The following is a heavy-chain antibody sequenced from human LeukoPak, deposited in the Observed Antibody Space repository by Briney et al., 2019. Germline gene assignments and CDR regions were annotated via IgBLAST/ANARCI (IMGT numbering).Heavy chain of an antibody. CDR3: ARDRRYSAYGDFDY. Sequence: GASVKVSCKASGYTFTSYDINWVRQATGQGLEWMGWMNPNSGNTGYAQKFQGRVTITRNTSISTAYMKLSSLRSEDTAVYYCARDRRYSAYGDFDYWGQGTLVTVSS. D-gene: IGHD5-12*01. J-gene: IGHJ4*02. V-gene: IGHV1-8*03. CDR2: MNPNSGNT. CDR1: GYTFTSYD.